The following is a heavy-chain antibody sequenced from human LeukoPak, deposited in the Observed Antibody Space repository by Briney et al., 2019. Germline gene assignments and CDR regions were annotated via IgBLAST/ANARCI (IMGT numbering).Heavy chain of an antibody. CDR2: INQDGSDK. J-gene: IGHJ4*02. CDR3: ARGHTAVTRHFDF. D-gene: IGHD4-17*01. CDR1: GFTFSSYS. Sequence: RGGSLRLSCAASGFTFSSYSMNWVRQAPGKGLECVANINQDGSDKYYVDSVKGRFTISRDDAKNLLYLDMNSLRAEDTAVYYCARGHTAVTRHFDFWGQGTLVTVSS. V-gene: IGHV3-7*01.